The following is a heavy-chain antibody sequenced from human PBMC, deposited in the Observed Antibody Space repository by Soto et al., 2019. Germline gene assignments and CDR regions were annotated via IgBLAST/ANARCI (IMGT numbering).Heavy chain of an antibody. V-gene: IGHV3-30*03. J-gene: IGHJ4*01. CDR1: GFPSSNNC. Sequence: LSSVASGFPSSNNCMHSVLHAPGKGREGVAGRSYESISTVYGDSVRGRFTISRDNSRNTLYLHMNSLAPEDTAVYYCAREAGCSGTNCNVYFDSWGLGTLVTVSS. D-gene: IGHD2-15*01. CDR2: RSYESIST. CDR3: AREAGCSGTNCNVYFDS.